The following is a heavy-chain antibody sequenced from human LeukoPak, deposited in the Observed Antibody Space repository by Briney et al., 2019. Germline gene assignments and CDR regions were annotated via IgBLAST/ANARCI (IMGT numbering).Heavy chain of an antibody. CDR1: ELTLGSYS. CDR2: ISSTATSI. Sequence: GGSLRLACAPSELTLGSYSMRWVRPAPGGGLEWVSYISSTATSIYYADSVEGRFTVSRGNATNSLYLQMNSLTAEDTAVCYCARDVTSHGGAWFDPWGQGTLVTVSS. V-gene: IGHV3-48*04. CDR3: ARDVTSHGGAWFDP. J-gene: IGHJ5*02. D-gene: IGHD4-23*01.